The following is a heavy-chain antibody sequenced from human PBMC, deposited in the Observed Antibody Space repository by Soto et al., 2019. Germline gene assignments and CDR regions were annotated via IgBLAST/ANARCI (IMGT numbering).Heavy chain of an antibody. J-gene: IGHJ5*02. D-gene: IGHD3-16*02. CDR1: GGSFSGYY. CDR3: ARAITFGGVIVIFRGPRFDP. V-gene: IGHV4-34*01. CDR2: INHSGST. Sequence: QVQLQQWGAGLLKPSETLSLTCAVYGGSFSGYYWSWIRQPPGKGLEWIGEINHSGSTNYNPSLKSRVTISVDTSKNKFSLKLISVTVADTAVYYCARAITFGGVIVIFRGPRFDPWGQGTLVTVSS.